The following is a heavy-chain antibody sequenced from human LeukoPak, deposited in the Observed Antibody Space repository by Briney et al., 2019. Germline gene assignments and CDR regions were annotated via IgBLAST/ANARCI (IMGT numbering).Heavy chain of an antibody. D-gene: IGHD5-18*01. V-gene: IGHV3-48*01. CDR1: GFTFSSYT. J-gene: IGHJ6*03. CDR3: AKDPTWIQLWTNRNYYYYMDV. Sequence: PGGSLRLSCAASGFTFSSYTMSWVRQAPGKGLEWVSYISSSGSATYHAGSVKGRFTISRDNAKNSLYLQLNSLRVEDTAVYYCAKDPTWIQLWTNRNYYYYMDVWGKGTTVTVSS. CDR2: ISSSGSAT.